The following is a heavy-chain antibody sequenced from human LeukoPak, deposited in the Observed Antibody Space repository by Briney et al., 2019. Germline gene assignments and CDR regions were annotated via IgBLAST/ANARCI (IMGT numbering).Heavy chain of an antibody. D-gene: IGHD3-10*01. CDR2: IRSKTYGETT. CDR1: GFTFSDYY. CDR3: SRADYYGSGSPISLDV. Sequence: PGGSLRLSCAASGFTFSDYYMSWVRQAPGKGLEWVVFIRSKTYGETTEYAASVKGRFTISRDDSKSIAYLQMNSLKTEDTAVYYCSRADYYGSGSPISLDVWGKGTTITVSS. V-gene: IGHV3-49*04. J-gene: IGHJ6*04.